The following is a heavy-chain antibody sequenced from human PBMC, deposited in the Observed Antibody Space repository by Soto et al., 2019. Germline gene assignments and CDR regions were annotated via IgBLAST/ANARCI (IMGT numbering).Heavy chain of an antibody. CDR1: GYAFTSYD. CDR2: MNPDSGNT. Sequence: QVQLVQSGAEVEKRGASVRVSCKASGYAFTSYDVNWVRQATGQGLEWMGWMNPDSGNTGYAQRFQGRVTMTRDRSTSTAYMELRTLGSEDTAVYYCARGQSIWGNYYYGLDVWGQGTTVIVSS. D-gene: IGHD7-27*01. J-gene: IGHJ6*02. CDR3: ARGQSIWGNYYYGLDV. V-gene: IGHV1-8*01.